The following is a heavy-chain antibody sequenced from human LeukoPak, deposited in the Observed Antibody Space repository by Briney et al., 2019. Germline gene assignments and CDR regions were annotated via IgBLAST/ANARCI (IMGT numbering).Heavy chain of an antibody. J-gene: IGHJ4*02. CDR3: VRGDSGYPDY. CDR1: GFTFNSYW. V-gene: IGHV3-74*01. CDR2: IKNDGSYT. Sequence: GGSLRLSCSASGFTFNSYWMHWVRQVPGRGLVWVSRIKNDGSYTNYAGSVKGRFTISRDNAKNTLYLQMNSLRAEDTAVYYCVRGDSGYPDYWGQGTLVTVSS. D-gene: IGHD5-12*01.